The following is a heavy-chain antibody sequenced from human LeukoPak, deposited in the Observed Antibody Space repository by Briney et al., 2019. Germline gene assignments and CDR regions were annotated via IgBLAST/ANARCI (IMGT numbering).Heavy chain of an antibody. J-gene: IGHJ3*02. CDR2: IYHSGST. CDR1: GGSISSCGYS. D-gene: IGHD4/OR15-4a*01. Sequence: SETLSLTCAVSGGSISSCGYSWSWIRQPPGKGLEWIGYIYHSGSTYYNPSLKSRVTISVDRSKNQFSLKLSSVTAADTAVYYCARDHGPTDDAFDIWGQGTMVTVSS. V-gene: IGHV4-30-2*01. CDR3: ARDHGPTDDAFDI.